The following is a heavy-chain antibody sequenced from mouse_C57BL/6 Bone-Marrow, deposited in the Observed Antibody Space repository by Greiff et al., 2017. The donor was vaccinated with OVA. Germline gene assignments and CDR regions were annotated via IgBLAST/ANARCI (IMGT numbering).Heavy chain of an antibody. V-gene: IGHV1-80*01. CDR1: GYAFSSYW. D-gene: IGHD4-1*01. J-gene: IGHJ3*01. Sequence: QVQLKQSGAELVKPGASVKISCKASGYAFSSYWMNWVKQRPGKGLEWIGQIYPGDGDTNYNGKFKGKATLTADKSSSTAYMQLISLTSEDSAVYFCARELVFAYWGQGTLVTVSA. CDR3: ARELVFAY. CDR2: IYPGDGDT.